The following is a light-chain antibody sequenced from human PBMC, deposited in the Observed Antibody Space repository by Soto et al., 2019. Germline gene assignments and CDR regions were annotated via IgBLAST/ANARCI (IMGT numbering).Light chain of an antibody. V-gene: IGKV1-9*01. CDR1: QGINIF. Sequence: DIQLTQSPSFLSASVGDIVTITCRASQGINIFLAWFQQKPGKAPNLLISAASTLQSGVPSRFSGSGSETEFTLTITSLQPEDSATYYCQQRNSYPRTFGQVTKVDIK. CDR3: QQRNSYPRT. CDR2: AAS. J-gene: IGKJ2*01.